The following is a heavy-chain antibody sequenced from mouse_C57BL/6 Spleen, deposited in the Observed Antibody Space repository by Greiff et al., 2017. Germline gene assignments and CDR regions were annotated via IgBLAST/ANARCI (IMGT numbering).Heavy chain of an antibody. Sequence: VKLMESGPGLVQPSQSLSITCTVSGFSLTSYGVHWVRQSPGKGLAWLGVIWSGGSTDYNAAFISRLSISKDNSKSQVFFKMNSLQADDTAIYYCASSYDRWGDYWGQGTSVTVSS. CDR1: GFSLTSYG. CDR3: ASSYDRWGDY. D-gene: IGHD2-3*01. J-gene: IGHJ4*01. V-gene: IGHV2-2*01. CDR2: IWSGGST.